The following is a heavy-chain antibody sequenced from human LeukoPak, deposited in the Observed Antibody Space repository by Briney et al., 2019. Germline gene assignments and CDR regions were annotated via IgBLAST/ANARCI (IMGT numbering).Heavy chain of an antibody. V-gene: IGHV1-2*02. CDR2: INPNSGGT. Sequence: ASVKVSCKASGYTFTGYYMHWVRQAPGQGLEWMGWINPNSGGTNYAQKFQGRVTMTRDTSISTAYMELSRLRSDDTAVYYCARDPCGGDCHDAFDIWGQGTMVTVSS. CDR3: ARDPCGGDCHDAFDI. J-gene: IGHJ3*02. CDR1: GYTFTGYY. D-gene: IGHD2-21*02.